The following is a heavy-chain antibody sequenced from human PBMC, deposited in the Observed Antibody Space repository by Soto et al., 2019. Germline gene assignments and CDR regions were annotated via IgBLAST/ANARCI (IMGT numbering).Heavy chain of an antibody. D-gene: IGHD3-22*01. J-gene: IGHJ5*02. CDR2: IKEDGSEQ. CDR3: LGGAESSDP. CDR1: GITFGRNW. Sequence: EVQLVESGGGLVQPGGSLRLSCASSGITFGRNWMNWVRQAAGKGLEWVANIKEDGSEQHYVDSVRGRFTISRDNAKKSLYLQMNSLRAEDTAVYYCLGGAESSDPWGQGILVTVSS. V-gene: IGHV3-7*03.